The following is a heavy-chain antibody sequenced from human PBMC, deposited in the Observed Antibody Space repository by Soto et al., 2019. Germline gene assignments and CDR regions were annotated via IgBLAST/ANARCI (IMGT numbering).Heavy chain of an antibody. V-gene: IGHV5-51*01. CDR2: INLGDSDT. J-gene: IGHJ5*02. Sequence: LGESLKISCKESGHRFTSYWIGWVRQMPGKGLEWMGIINLGDSDTRYSPSFQGQVTISADKAISTAYLQWSSLKASDTAMYYCARHRRPVRGVIEKNWFAPWGQGTLVTVSS. CDR1: GHRFTSYW. CDR3: ARHRRPVRGVIEKNWFAP. D-gene: IGHD3-10*01.